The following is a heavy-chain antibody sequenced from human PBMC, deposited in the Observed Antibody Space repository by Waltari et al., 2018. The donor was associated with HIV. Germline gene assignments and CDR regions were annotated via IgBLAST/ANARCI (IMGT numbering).Heavy chain of an antibody. Sequence: EVQLVESGGGLVQPGGSLRVSCAASGFPFSSYWLRWARQAPGKGLEWVANIKQDGSEKYYVDSVKGRFTISRDNAKNSLYLQMNSLRAEDTAVYYCARGESGWYFDLWGRGTLVTVSS. CDR2: IKQDGSEK. D-gene: IGHD6-25*01. V-gene: IGHV3-7*04. CDR1: GFPFSSYW. CDR3: ARGESGWYFDL. J-gene: IGHJ2*01.